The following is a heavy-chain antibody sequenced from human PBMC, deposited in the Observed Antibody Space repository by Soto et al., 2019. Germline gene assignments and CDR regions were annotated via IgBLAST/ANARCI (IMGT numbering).Heavy chain of an antibody. CDR3: TRLEEQQLVRYYYYMDV. J-gene: IGHJ6*03. D-gene: IGHD6-13*01. CDR2: IRSKAYDGTT. Sequence: GGSLRLSCTASGFTFGDYAMSWFRQAPGKGLEWVGFIRSKAYDGTTEYAASVKGRFTISRDDSKSIAYLQMNSLKTEDTAVYYCTRLEEQQLVRYYYYMDVWGKGTTVTVSS. CDR1: GFTFGDYA. V-gene: IGHV3-49*03.